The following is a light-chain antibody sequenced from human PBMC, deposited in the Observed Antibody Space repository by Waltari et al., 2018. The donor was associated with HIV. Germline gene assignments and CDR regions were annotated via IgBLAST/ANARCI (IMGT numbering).Light chain of an antibody. CDR2: GAS. CDR3: QQYVSSPT. V-gene: IGKV3-20*01. Sequence: ENVLTQSPGTLSLSPGERATLSCRASQSVISNYFAWYQQKPGQPPRLLIYGASARATCIPDSFSGSGSGTDFTLTISRLEPEDSAVYYCQQYVSSPTFGQGTKVEIK. J-gene: IGKJ1*01. CDR1: QSVISNY.